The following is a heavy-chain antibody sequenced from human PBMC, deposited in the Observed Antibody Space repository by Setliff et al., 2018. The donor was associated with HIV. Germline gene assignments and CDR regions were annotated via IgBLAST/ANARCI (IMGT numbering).Heavy chain of an antibody. J-gene: IGHJ6*04. CDR1: GGTFRNYG. CDR3: VRDSRDIVVVIAPEPEPYYYYGMDV. D-gene: IGHD2-15*01. CDR2: IIPIFGTT. V-gene: IGHV1-69*13. Sequence: SVKVSCKASGGTFRNYGISWVRQAPGQGLEWMGGIIPIFGTTNYAQKFQGRVTITADESTTTAYMELSSLRSEDTAVYYCVRDSRDIVVVIAPEPEPYYYYGMDVWGEGTTVTVSS.